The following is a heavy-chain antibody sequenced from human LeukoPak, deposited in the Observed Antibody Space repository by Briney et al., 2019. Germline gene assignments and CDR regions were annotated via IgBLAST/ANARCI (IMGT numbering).Heavy chain of an antibody. V-gene: IGHV3-7*01. CDR3: ARDSVCSSTSCPYYYYYRDV. CDR1: GFTFSSYW. CDR2: IKQDGSEK. D-gene: IGHD2-2*01. Sequence: PGGSLRLSCAASGFTFSSYWMSWVRQAPGKGLEWVANIKQDGSEKYYVDSVKGRFTISRDNAKNSLYLQMNSLRAEDTAVYYCARDSVCSSTSCPYYYYYRDVWGKGTTVTVSS. J-gene: IGHJ6*03.